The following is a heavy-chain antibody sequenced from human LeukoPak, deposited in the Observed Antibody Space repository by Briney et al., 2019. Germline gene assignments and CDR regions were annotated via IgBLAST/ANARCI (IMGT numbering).Heavy chain of an antibody. Sequence: GGSLRLSCAASGFTFSSYAMHWVRQAPGKGLEWVAVISYDGSNKYYADSVKGRFTISRDNSKNTLYLQMNSLRAEDTAVYDCARDKSRIAAAVDAFDIWGQGTMVTVSS. V-gene: IGHV3-30-3*01. CDR1: GFTFSSYA. D-gene: IGHD6-13*01. CDR3: ARDKSRIAAAVDAFDI. J-gene: IGHJ3*02. CDR2: ISYDGSNK.